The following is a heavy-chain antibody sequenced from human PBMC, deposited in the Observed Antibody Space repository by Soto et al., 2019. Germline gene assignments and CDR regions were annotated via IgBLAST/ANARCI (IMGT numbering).Heavy chain of an antibody. CDR2: IITILGIA. CDR3: ATYYYDSSGYFDY. D-gene: IGHD3-22*01. Sequence: QVQLVQSGAEVKKPGSSVKVSCKASGGTFSSYTISWVRQAPGQGLEWMGRIITILGIANYAQKFQGRVTITADKSTSTAYMELSSLRSEDTAVYYCATYYYDSSGYFDYWGQGTLVTVSS. CDR1: GGTFSSYT. V-gene: IGHV1-69*02. J-gene: IGHJ4*02.